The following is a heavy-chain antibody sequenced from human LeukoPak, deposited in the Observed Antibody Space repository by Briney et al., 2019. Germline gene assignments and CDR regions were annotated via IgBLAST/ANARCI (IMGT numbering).Heavy chain of an antibody. J-gene: IGHJ3*02. CDR3: GASRQYVGAFDI. CDR2: ISSSSSTI. V-gene: IGHV3-48*03. Sequence: GGSLRLSCAASGFTFSSYELYWVRQAPGKGLEWISHISSSSSTIKYADSVRGRFTISRADARESLFLQMNSLRAEDTAIYYCGASRQYVGAFDIWGQGTLVTVSS. D-gene: IGHD3-16*01. CDR1: GFTFSSYE.